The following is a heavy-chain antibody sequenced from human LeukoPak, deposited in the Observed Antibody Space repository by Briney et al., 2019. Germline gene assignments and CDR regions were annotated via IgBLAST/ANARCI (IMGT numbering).Heavy chain of an antibody. J-gene: IGHJ3*02. CDR3: ARVLPTVTTLISNHAFDI. CDR1: GGSISSYY. V-gene: IGHV4-59*01. D-gene: IGHD4-17*01. Sequence: PSETLSLTCTVSGGSISSYYWSWIRQPPGKGLEWIGYNYYSGSTNYNPSLKSRVTISVDTSKNQFSLKLSSVTAADTAVYYCARVLPTVTTLISNHAFDIWGQGTMVTVSS. CDR2: NYYSGST.